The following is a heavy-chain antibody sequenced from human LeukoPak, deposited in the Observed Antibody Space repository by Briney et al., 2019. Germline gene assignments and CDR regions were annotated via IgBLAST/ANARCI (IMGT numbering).Heavy chain of an antibody. CDR1: GASITSNGYF. D-gene: IGHD5-12*01. J-gene: IGHJ4*02. V-gene: IGHV4-39*01. Sequence: SETLSLTCTVTGASITSNGYFWSWIRQPPGKGLEWIGNIYYNGDTYYKPSLKSRVTISVDTSKRQFSLRLNSVTAADTSVHYCARRHIIVAGPDYFDYWGLGTLVTVSS. CDR3: ARRHIIVAGPDYFDY. CDR2: IYYNGDT.